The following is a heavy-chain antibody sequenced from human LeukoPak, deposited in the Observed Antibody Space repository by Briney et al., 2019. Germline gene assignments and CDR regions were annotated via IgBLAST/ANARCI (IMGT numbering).Heavy chain of an antibody. V-gene: IGHV5-51*01. J-gene: IGHJ5*02. CDR1: GYSFTSYW. CDR3: ARHPYGSGSYGWFDP. D-gene: IGHD3-10*01. CDR2: IYPDDSDT. Sequence: GESLKISCKGSGYSFTSYWIGWVRQMPGKGLEWMGIIYPDDSDTRYSPSFQGQVTISADKSISTAYLQWSSLKASDTAMYYCARHPYGSGSYGWFDPWGQGTLVTVSS.